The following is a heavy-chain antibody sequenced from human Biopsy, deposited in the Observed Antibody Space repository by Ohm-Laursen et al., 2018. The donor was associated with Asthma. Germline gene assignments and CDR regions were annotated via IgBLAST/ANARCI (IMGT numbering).Heavy chain of an antibody. Sequence: TLSLTCPVSGDSITSGGCCWNWIRQHPGKGLEWIGYIHHSGTSYFNPSPKSRVSFSRDTSKNQFSLRLSSVTAADTAMYYYARIPRRSGSYFVDYWGQGTLVTVSS. CDR3: ARIPRRSGSYFVDY. D-gene: IGHD3-22*01. CDR2: IHHSGTS. V-gene: IGHV4-31*03. J-gene: IGHJ4*02. CDR1: GDSITSGGCC.